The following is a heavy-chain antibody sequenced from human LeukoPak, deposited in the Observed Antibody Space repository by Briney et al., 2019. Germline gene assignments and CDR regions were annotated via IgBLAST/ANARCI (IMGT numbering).Heavy chain of an antibody. Sequence: PSETLSLTCTVSGGSISSSSYWWGWIRQPPGKGLEWIGSISYSGSTHYNPSLRSRVTISVDTSKNQFSLKLSSVTAADTAVYYCARPYTTSTYYFDYWGQGTLVTVSS. J-gene: IGHJ4*02. CDR2: ISYSGST. V-gene: IGHV4-39*01. CDR3: ARPYTTSTYYFDY. D-gene: IGHD2-2*02. CDR1: GGSISSSSYW.